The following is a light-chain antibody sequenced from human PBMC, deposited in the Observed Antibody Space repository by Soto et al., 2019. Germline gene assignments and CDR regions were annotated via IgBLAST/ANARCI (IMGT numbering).Light chain of an antibody. V-gene: IGKV3-15*01. Sequence: DIVMTQSPATLSVYPVERATRSCRASQSFRSNLAWYQQKPGQAPRLLIYGASTRATGIPARFSGSGSGTEFTLTISSLQSEDFAVYYCQQYNNWPRTFGQGTKVEIK. CDR2: GAS. CDR3: QQYNNWPRT. CDR1: QSFRSN. J-gene: IGKJ1*01.